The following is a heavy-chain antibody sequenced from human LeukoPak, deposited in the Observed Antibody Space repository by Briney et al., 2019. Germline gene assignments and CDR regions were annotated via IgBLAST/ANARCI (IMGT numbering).Heavy chain of an antibody. CDR3: ARVFGGYSSSWYRFDY. V-gene: IGHV4-39*07. Sequence: SETLSLTCTVSGGSISSSSYYWGWIRQPPGKGLEWIGSIYYSGSTYYNPSLKSRVTISVDTSKNQFSLKLSSVTAADTAVYYCARVFGGYSSSWYRFDYWGQGTLVTVSS. J-gene: IGHJ4*02. D-gene: IGHD6-13*01. CDR1: GGSISSSSYY. CDR2: IYYSGST.